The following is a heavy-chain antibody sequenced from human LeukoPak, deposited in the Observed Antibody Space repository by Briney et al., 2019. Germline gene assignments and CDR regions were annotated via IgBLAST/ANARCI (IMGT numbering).Heavy chain of an antibody. CDR2: ISAYSGNT. Sequence: ASVKVSCKASGYTFTSYGISWVRQAPGQGLEWMGWISAYSGNTNYAQKLQGRVTMTTDTSTSTAYMELRSLRSDDTAVYYCARDRRVQLEGEYYYGMDVWGQGTTVTVSS. V-gene: IGHV1-18*01. D-gene: IGHD1-1*01. CDR1: GYTFTSYG. CDR3: ARDRRVQLEGEYYYGMDV. J-gene: IGHJ6*02.